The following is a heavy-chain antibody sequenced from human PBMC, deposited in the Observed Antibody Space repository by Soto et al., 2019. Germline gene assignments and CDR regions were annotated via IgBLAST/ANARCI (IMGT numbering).Heavy chain of an antibody. CDR3: ARKRTYCGGDCSMGTYYYGMDV. V-gene: IGHV1-46*01. CDR1: GYTFTSYY. CDR2: INPSGGST. D-gene: IGHD2-21*02. J-gene: IGHJ6*02. Sequence: ASVKVSCKASGYTFTSYYMHWVRQAPGQGLEWMGIINPSGGSTSYAQKFQGRVTMTRDTSTSTVYMELSSLRSEDTAVYYCARKRTYCGGDCSMGTYYYGMDVWGRGTTVTVSS.